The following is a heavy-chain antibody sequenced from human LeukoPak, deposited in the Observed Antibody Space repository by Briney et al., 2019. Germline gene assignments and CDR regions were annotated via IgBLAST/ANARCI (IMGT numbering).Heavy chain of an antibody. Sequence: GGSLRLSCAASGFTFGSYAMNWVRQAPGKGLEWVSGIFGSGGSAHYADSVKGRFTISRDNSKNAVYLQMDSLRAEDTAIYYCAKTTTGYSSGRYPAWPIDYWGQGTLVTVSS. CDR1: GFTFGSYA. CDR3: AKTTTGYSSGRYPAWPIDY. V-gene: IGHV3-23*01. J-gene: IGHJ4*02. D-gene: IGHD2-15*01. CDR2: IFGSGGSA.